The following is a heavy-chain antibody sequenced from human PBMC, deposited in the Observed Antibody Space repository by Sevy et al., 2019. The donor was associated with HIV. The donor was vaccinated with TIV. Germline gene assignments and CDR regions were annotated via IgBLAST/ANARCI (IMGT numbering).Heavy chain of an antibody. Sequence: ASVKVSCKASGYTFSDFYIHWVRQAPGQGLEWMVGINPKDGGTKFPQSFRGRVTVTRDTSISTVNLEVTRLTSDATAVYYCARDGLHLGQFDYWGPGSLVTVSS. D-gene: IGHD3-16*01. CDR3: ARDGLHLGQFDY. V-gene: IGHV1-2*02. CDR1: GYTFSDFY. CDR2: INPKDGGT. J-gene: IGHJ4*02.